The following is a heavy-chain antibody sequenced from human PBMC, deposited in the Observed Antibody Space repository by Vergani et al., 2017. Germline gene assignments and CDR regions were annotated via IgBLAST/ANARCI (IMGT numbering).Heavy chain of an antibody. CDR3: ASGDV. V-gene: IGHV4-61*10. CDR2: IYYSGST. CDR1: GGSVSSGSYY. J-gene: IGHJ6*04. Sequence: QVQLQESCPGLVKPSETLSLTCTVSGGSVSSGSYYWSWIRQPAGKGLGWIGNIYYSGSTNYNPSLKSRVTISVETSKNQFSLKLTSVTAADTAVYYCASGDVWGKGTTVTVSS.